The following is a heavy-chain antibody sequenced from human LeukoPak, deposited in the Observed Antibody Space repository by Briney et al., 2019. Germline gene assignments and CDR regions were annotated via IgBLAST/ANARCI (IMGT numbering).Heavy chain of an antibody. CDR3: ARWTTTYLDY. D-gene: IGHD4-11*01. CDR1: GYTSTNYY. V-gene: IGHV1-46*01. CDR2: TDPIGGST. Sequence: ASVKVSCKASGYTSTNYYIHWVRQTPGQGLEWMGITDPIGGSTNYAQKFQGRVTMTRDTSTSTVYMELSSLRSEDSAVYYCARWTTTYLDYWGQGTLVTVSS. J-gene: IGHJ4*02.